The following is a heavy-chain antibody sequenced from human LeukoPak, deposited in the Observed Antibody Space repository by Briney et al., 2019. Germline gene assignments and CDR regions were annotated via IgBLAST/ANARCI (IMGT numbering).Heavy chain of an antibody. Sequence: GGSLRLSCAASGFIFSSYNMNWVRQSPGKGLEGVSSTSTSSSYIYYADSVKGRFTISRDNAKNSLYLQMNSLRGEDTAVYYCARVLGYYYDSRGHDYWGQGTLVTVSS. CDR2: TSTSSSYI. D-gene: IGHD3-22*01. V-gene: IGHV3-21*01. CDR3: ARVLGYYYDSRGHDY. CDR1: GFIFSSYN. J-gene: IGHJ4*02.